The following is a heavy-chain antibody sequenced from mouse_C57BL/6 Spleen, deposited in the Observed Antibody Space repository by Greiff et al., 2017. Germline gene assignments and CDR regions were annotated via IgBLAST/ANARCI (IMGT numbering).Heavy chain of an antibody. J-gene: IGHJ2*01. D-gene: IGHD2-5*01. Sequence: QVQLKQPGTELVKPGASVKLSCKASGYTFTSYWMHWVKQRPGQGLEWIGNINPSNGGTNYNEKFKSKATLTVDESSSTAYMQLSSLTSEDSAVYYCASSYSNYEDYFDYWGQGTTLTVSS. CDR3: ASSYSNYEDYFDY. CDR1: GYTFTSYW. CDR2: INPSNGGT. V-gene: IGHV1-53*01.